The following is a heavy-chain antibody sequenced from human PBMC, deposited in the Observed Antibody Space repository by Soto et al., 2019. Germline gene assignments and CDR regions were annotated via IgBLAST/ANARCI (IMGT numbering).Heavy chain of an antibody. J-gene: IGHJ6*03. CDR3: ARVGYCSGGSCYEDYYYYYMDV. Sequence: SETLSLTCTVSGGSISSYYWSWIQQPPGKGLEWIGYIYYSGSTNYNPSLKSRVTISVDTSKNQFSLKLSSVTAADTAVYYCARVGYCSGGSCYEDYYYYYMDVWGKGTTVTVSS. CDR2: IYYSGST. D-gene: IGHD2-15*01. CDR1: GGSISSYY. V-gene: IGHV4-59*01.